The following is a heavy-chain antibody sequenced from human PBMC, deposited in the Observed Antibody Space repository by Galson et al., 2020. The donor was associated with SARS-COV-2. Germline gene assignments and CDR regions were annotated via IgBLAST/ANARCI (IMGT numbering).Heavy chain of an antibody. J-gene: IGHJ3*02. D-gene: IGHD3-3*01. Sequence: SETLSLTCTVSGGSISSGGYYWSWIRPHPGKGLEWIGYIYYSGSTYYNPSLKSRVTISVDTSKNQFSLKLSSVTAADTAVYYCARASTIFGVVIDAFDIWGQGTMVTVSS. CDR1: GGSISSGGYY. V-gene: IGHV4-31*03. CDR3: ARASTIFGVVIDAFDI. CDR2: IYYSGST.